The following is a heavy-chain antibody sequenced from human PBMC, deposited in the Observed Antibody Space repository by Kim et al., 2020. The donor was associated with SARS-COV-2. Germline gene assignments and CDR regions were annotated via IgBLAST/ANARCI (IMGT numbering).Heavy chain of an antibody. CDR2: TYYRSKWSN. Sequence: SHTLSLTCAISGDSVSGNSAAWNWIRQSPSRGLEWLGRTYYRSKWSNDYAVSVKSRISINPDTSKNQFSLQLNSVTPEDTAVYYCARGSGYDYWFDPWGQGTLVTVSS. J-gene: IGHJ5*02. D-gene: IGHD5-12*01. V-gene: IGHV6-1*01. CDR3: ARGSGYDYWFDP. CDR1: GDSVSGNSAA.